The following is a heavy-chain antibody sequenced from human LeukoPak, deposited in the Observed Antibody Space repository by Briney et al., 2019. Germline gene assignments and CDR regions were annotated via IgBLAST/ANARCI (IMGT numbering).Heavy chain of an antibody. V-gene: IGHV5-51*01. Sequence: GESPKISCKGSGYSFTSYWIGWVRQMPGEGVEWMVIIYPGYSDTRYSPSFQRQVTISADKSISTAYLQWSSLKASDTAMDYCARGADAFDIWGQGTMVTVSS. J-gene: IGHJ3*02. CDR2: IYPGYSDT. CDR3: ARGADAFDI. CDR1: GYSFTSYW.